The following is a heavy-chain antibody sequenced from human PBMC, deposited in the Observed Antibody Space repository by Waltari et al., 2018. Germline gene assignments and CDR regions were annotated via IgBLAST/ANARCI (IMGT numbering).Heavy chain of an antibody. J-gene: IGHJ6*02. CDR3: ARGYGIAVAGTYYYYYGMDV. D-gene: IGHD6-19*01. V-gene: IGHV1-69*01. Sequence: QVQLVQSGAEVKKPGSSVKVSCKASGGTFSSYAISWVRQAPGQGLEWMGGIIPIFGTANYAQKFQGRVTITADESTSTAYMELSSLRSEDTAVYYCARGYGIAVAGTYYYYYGMDVWGQGTTVTVSS. CDR2: IIPIFGTA. CDR1: GGTFSSYA.